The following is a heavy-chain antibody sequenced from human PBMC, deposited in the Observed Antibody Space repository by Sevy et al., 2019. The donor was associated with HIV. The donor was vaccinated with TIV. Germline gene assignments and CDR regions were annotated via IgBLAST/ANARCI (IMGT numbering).Heavy chain of an antibody. J-gene: IGHJ6*02. CDR3: AKDPTPNYYGSGSYWAGYYYYYGMDV. CDR2: IRYDGSNK. V-gene: IGHV3-30*02. CDR1: GFTFSSYG. Sequence: GGSLRLSCAASGFTFSSYGMHWVRQAPGKGLEWVAFIRYDGSNKYYADSVKGRFTISRDNSKNTLYLQMNSLRAEDTVVYYCAKDPTPNYYGSGSYWAGYYYYYGMDVWGQGTTVTVSS. D-gene: IGHD3-10*01.